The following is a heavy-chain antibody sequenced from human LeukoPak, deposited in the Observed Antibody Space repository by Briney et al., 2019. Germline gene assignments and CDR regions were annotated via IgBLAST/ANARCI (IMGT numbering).Heavy chain of an antibody. CDR3: ARQIAVVEPTDPNWFDS. V-gene: IGHV4-39*07. CDR1: GDSITSSNFY. J-gene: IGHJ5*01. CDR2: IFHSGST. Sequence: SETLSLTCSVSGDSITSSNFYWAWIRQPPEKGLEWIGSIFHSGSTYYSPSLESQLTVALDTSTGHFSLRLTSVTAADTAIYYCARQIAVVEPTDPNWFDSWGQGTLVTVSS. D-gene: IGHD2-21*01.